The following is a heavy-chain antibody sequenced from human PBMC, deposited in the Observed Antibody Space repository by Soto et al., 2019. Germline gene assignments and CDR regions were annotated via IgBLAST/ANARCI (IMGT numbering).Heavy chain of an antibody. J-gene: IGHJ4*02. Sequence: QVQLVQSGAEVKKPGASVKVSCKASGYTFTSYDINWVRQATGQGLEWMGWMNPNSGNTGFAQKFKGRVTMTRTTSRTTAYMELSSPRAEDTAVYYCARGPQDILDHWGQGTLVTVSS. CDR1: GYTFTSYD. V-gene: IGHV1-8*01. CDR3: ARGPQDILDH. CDR2: MNPNSGNT. D-gene: IGHD2-15*01.